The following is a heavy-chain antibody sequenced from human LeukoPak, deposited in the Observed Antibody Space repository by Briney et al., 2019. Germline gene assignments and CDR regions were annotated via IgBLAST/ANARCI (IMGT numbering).Heavy chain of an antibody. D-gene: IGHD4-11*01. CDR2: IHNKGTT. CDR1: TDSMYGYY. J-gene: IGHJ6*03. V-gene: IGHV4-4*07. Sequence: TSETLPLTCTVSTDSMYGYYWTWVRQPAGKGLEWIGRIHNKGTTNYNPSLKSRVTMSLDMSKNLFSLNLRSVTAADTAVYYCARAGYSNYGYTYYFYYMDVWGEGTTVTVSS. CDR3: ARAGYSNYGYTYYFYYMDV.